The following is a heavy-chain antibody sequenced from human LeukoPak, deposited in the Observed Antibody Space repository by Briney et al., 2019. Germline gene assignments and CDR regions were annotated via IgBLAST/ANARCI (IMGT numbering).Heavy chain of an antibody. CDR3: ARGGGLITMVRGIDNYGMDV. CDR2: INPNSGGT. CDR1: GYTFTGYY. Sequence: ASVKVSCKASGYTFTGYYMHWVRQAPGQGLEWMGWINPNSGGTNYAQKSQGRVTMTRDTSISTAYMELSRLRSDDTAVYYCARGGGLITMVRGIDNYGMDVWGQGTTVTVSS. V-gene: IGHV1-2*02. D-gene: IGHD3-10*01. J-gene: IGHJ6*02.